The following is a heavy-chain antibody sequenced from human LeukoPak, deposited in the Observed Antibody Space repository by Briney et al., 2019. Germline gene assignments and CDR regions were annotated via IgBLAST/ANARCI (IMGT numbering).Heavy chain of an antibody. V-gene: IGHV3-23*01. D-gene: IGHD3-22*01. CDR3: ASSRYDSSGYYGIIAY. CDR1: GFTFSNYV. J-gene: IGHJ4*02. CDR2: ISASGGST. Sequence: PGGSLRLSCVASGFTFSNYVMSWVRQAPGKGLEWVSSISASGGSTYCADSVKGRFTISRDDAKNSLYLQMNSLRAEDTAVYYCASSRYDSSGYYGIIAYWGQGTLVTVSS.